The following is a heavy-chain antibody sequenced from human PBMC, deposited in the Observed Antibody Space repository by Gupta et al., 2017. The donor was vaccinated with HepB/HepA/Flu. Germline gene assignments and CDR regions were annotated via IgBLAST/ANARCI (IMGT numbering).Heavy chain of an antibody. CDR2: IGSDIRT. CDR1: GLTIRGTA. J-gene: IGHJ6*03. V-gene: IGHV3-23*04. Sequence: VESGGGLVQPGGSLRLSCARPGLTIRGTAMSWVRQAPGKGLEWVSGIGSDIRTHYADSIKGRFTISRDNSKNTVYLQINSLRADDTAAYYCAKDLYFWSAMDVWGKGTTVTVSS. D-gene: IGHD3-3*01. CDR3: AKDLYFWSAMDV.